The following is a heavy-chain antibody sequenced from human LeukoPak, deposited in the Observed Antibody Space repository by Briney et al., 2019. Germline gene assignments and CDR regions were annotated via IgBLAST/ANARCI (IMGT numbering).Heavy chain of an antibody. CDR2: IYYSGST. Sequence: KTSETLSLTCTVSGGSISSGGYYWSWIRQHPGKGLEWIGYIYYSGSTYYNPSLKSRVTISVDTSKNQFSLKLSSVTAADTAVYYCVRVSEPPGYSSPTLDYWGQGTLVTVSS. D-gene: IGHD6-19*01. J-gene: IGHJ4*02. V-gene: IGHV4-31*03. CDR1: GGSISSGGYY. CDR3: VRVSEPPGYSSPTLDY.